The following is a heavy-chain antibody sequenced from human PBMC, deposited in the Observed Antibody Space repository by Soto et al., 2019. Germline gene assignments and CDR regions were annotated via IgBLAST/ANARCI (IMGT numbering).Heavy chain of an antibody. D-gene: IGHD4-4*01. Sequence: ASVKVSCKASGNTFTSYDINWVRQATGHGLEWMGWINPNSGNIGYAKKFQGRVTITADESTSTAYMELSSLRSEDTAVYYCARDGTTVVSGMDVWGQGTTVTVSS. CDR2: INPNSGNI. V-gene: IGHV1-8*01. CDR1: GNTFTSYD. CDR3: ARDGTTVVSGMDV. J-gene: IGHJ6*02.